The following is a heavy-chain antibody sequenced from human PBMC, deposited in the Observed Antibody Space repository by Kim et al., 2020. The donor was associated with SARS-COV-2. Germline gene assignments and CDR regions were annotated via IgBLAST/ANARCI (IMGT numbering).Heavy chain of an antibody. CDR3: ARRGRGIAAAGDFDY. V-gene: IGHV4-39*01. J-gene: IGHJ4*02. D-gene: IGHD6-13*01. Sequence: NPSLKSRVTISVDTSKTQFSLELSSVTAADTAVYYCARRGRGIAAAGDFDYWGQGTLVTVSS.